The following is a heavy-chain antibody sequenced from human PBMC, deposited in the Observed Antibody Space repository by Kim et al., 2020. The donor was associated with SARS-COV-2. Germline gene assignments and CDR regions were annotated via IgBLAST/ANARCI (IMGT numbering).Heavy chain of an antibody. CDR3: AKKVPGSFFPFDP. V-gene: IGHV3-23*01. J-gene: IGHJ5*02. D-gene: IGHD3-10*01. Sequence: DADYGKGRFTISREQSNNTLYLQMNSLRAEDTAIYYCAKKVPGSFFPFDPWGQGTLVTVSS.